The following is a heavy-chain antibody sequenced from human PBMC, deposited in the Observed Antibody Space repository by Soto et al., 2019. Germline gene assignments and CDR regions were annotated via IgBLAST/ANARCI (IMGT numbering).Heavy chain of an antibody. Sequence: QVQLVQSVAEVKKPVSSVKVSCKASGGTFSSYAIIWVRQAPGQGLEWMGGIIPIFGTANYAQKFQGRVTITADESTSTAYMELSSLRSEDTAVYYCATLLGYCSGGSCWDYWGQGTLVTVSS. CDR2: IIPIFGTA. J-gene: IGHJ4*02. CDR3: ATLLGYCSGGSCWDY. D-gene: IGHD2-15*01. CDR1: GGTFSSYA. V-gene: IGHV1-69*01.